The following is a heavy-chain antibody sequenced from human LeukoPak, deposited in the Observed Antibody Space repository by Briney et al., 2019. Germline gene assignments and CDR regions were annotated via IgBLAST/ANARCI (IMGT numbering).Heavy chain of an antibody. CDR1: GGSISSSSYY. D-gene: IGHD6-13*01. J-gene: IGHJ6*02. CDR2: IYYSGST. V-gene: IGHV4-39*07. CDR3: VSIAADANYYYGMDV. Sequence: SETLSLTCTVSGGSISSSSYYWGWIRQPPGKGLKWIGSIYYSGSTYYNPSLKSRVTISVDTSKNQFSLKLSSVTAADTAVYYCVSIAADANYYYGMDVWGQGTTVTVSS.